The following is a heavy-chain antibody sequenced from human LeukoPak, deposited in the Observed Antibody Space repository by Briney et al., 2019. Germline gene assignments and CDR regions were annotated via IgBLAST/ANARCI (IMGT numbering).Heavy chain of an antibody. Sequence: PSETLSLTCTVSGGSISSSSYYWGWIRQPPGKGLEWIGSMYYSGSTYYNSSLKSRVTISVDTSKKQYSLKLRSLTAADTAVYYCARDGVVSSAWYFDYWGQGTLVTVSS. CDR3: ARDGVVSSAWYFDY. CDR1: GGSISSSSYY. D-gene: IGHD6-19*01. J-gene: IGHJ4*02. V-gene: IGHV4-39*07. CDR2: MYYSGST.